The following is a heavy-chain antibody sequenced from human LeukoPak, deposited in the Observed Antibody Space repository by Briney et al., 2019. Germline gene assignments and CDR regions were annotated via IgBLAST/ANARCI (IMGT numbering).Heavy chain of an antibody. D-gene: IGHD3-10*01. CDR3: ARLSKTITMLRGLPGGIDY. Sequence: SETLSLTCTVSGGSITGYHWSWIRQPPGKGLEWIGYIYSSETTEYKPSLKSRVTISADTSKNQFSLKLSSVTAADTAVYYCARLSKTITMLRGLPGGIDYWGQGTLVTVSS. V-gene: IGHV4-59*08. CDR2: IYSSETT. J-gene: IGHJ4*02. CDR1: GGSITGYH.